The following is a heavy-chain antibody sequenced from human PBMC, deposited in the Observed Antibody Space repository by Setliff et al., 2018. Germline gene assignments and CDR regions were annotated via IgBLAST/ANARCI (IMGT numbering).Heavy chain of an antibody. V-gene: IGHV4-39*07. CDR2: IHYSGST. J-gene: IGHJ3*02. D-gene: IGHD1-26*01. Sequence: KPSETLSLTCTVSGGSISSSSYYWGWIRQPPGKGLEWIGSIHYSGSTYYNPSLKSRVTISIDTSKNQFSLKLSSVTAADTAVYYCARGGDSGSYFLANHDAFDIWGQGTMVTVS. CDR3: ARGGDSGSYFLANHDAFDI. CDR1: GGSISSSSYY.